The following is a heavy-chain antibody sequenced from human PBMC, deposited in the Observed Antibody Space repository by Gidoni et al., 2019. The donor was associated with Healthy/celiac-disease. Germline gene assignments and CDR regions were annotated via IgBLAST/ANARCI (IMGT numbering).Heavy chain of an antibody. J-gene: IGHJ4*02. CDR2: INHSGST. Sequence: QVQLQQWGAGLLKPSETLSLTCAVYGGSFSGYYWSWIRQPPGKGLEWIGEINHSGSTNYNPSLKSRVTISVDTSKNQFSLKLSSVTAADTAVYYCARGRGARFPIQPYDYWGQGTLVTVSS. V-gene: IGHV4-34*01. CDR1: GGSFSGYY. D-gene: IGHD5-18*01. CDR3: ARGRGARFPIQPYDY.